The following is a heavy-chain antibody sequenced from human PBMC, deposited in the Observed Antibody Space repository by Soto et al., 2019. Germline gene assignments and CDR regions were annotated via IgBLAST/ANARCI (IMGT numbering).Heavy chain of an antibody. J-gene: IGHJ6*02. V-gene: IGHV1-69*01. D-gene: IGHD3-22*01. CDR3: ARDLPSTYYYDSSGYYSRDYGMDV. Sequence: QVQLVQSGAEVKKPGSSVKVSCMASGGTFSSYAISWVRQAPGQGLEWMGGIIPIFGTANYAQKFQGRVTITADESTSTAYMELSSLRSEDTAVYYCARDLPSTYYYDSSGYYSRDYGMDVWGQGTTVTVSS. CDR1: GGTFSSYA. CDR2: IIPIFGTA.